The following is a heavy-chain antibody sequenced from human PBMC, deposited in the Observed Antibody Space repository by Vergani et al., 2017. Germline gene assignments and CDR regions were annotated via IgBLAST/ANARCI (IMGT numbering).Heavy chain of an antibody. CDR3: ARVVCGSSCYDRQTDY. Sequence: QLQLQESGPGLVKPSETLSLTCTVSGGSISSSSYYWGWIRQPPGKGLEWIGSIYYSGSTYYNPSLKSRVTISVDTSKNQFSLKLSSVTAADRAVYYCARVVCGSSCYDRQTDYWGQGTLVTVSS. CDR1: GGSISSSSYY. J-gene: IGHJ4*02. V-gene: IGHV4-39*01. D-gene: IGHD2-15*01. CDR2: IYYSGST.